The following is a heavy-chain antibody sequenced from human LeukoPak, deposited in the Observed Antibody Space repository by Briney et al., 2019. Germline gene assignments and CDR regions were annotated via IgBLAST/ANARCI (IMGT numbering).Heavy chain of an antibody. J-gene: IGHJ4*02. Sequence: MPSETLSLTCTVSGGSISSSSYYWGWIRQPPGKGLEWIGSIYYSGSTYYNPSLKSRVTISVDTSKNQFSLKLSSVAAEDTAVYYCARHIIAVATNFDYWGQGTLVTVSS. CDR1: GGSISSSSYY. V-gene: IGHV4-39*01. CDR2: IYYSGST. CDR3: ARHIIAVATNFDY. D-gene: IGHD6-19*01.